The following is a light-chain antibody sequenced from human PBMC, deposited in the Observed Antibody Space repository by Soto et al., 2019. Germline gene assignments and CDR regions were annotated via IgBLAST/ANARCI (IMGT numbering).Light chain of an antibody. CDR1: QRVSSSS. CDR3: QQHSDWPLT. V-gene: IGKV3D-20*02. Sequence: DIVLTQSPGTLSLSPGERATLSCRASQRVSSSSLAWYQQNPGQAPRLLIFDASNRATGIPARFSGSGSGTDFTLTISSLEPEDFAVYYCQQHSDWPLTFGGGTKVDIK. CDR2: DAS. J-gene: IGKJ4*01.